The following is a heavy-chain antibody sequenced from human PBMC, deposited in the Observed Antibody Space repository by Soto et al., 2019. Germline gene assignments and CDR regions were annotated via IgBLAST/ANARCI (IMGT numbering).Heavy chain of an antibody. V-gene: IGHV3-21*01. CDR3: ARDMKRPIIVVVITHYYYYGMDV. Sequence: GGSLRLSCAASGFTFSSYSMNWVRQAPGKGLEWVSSISSSSSYICYADSVKGRFTISRDNAKNSLYLQMNSLRAEDTAVYYCARDMKRPIIVVVITHYYYYGMDVWGQGTTVTVSS. CDR1: GFTFSSYS. D-gene: IGHD3-22*01. J-gene: IGHJ6*02. CDR2: ISSSSSYI.